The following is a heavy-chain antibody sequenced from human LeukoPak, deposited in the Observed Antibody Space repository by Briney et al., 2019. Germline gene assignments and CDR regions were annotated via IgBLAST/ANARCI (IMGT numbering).Heavy chain of an antibody. Sequence: GGSLRLSCAASGFTFSSYAMTWVRQAPGKGLEWVSAISGSGGSTYYADSVKGRFTISKDNSKNTLYLQMNSLRAEDTAVYYCGRGYTNGYYYCYYMDVWGKGTTVTVSS. CDR3: GRGYTNGYYYCYYMDV. D-gene: IGHD5-18*01. CDR1: GFTFSSYA. J-gene: IGHJ6*03. V-gene: IGHV3-23*01. CDR2: ISGSGGST.